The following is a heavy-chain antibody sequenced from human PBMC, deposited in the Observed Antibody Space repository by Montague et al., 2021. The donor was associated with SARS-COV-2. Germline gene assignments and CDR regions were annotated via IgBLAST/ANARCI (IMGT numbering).Heavy chain of an antibody. CDR3: ACGRITRGWLDP. CDR2: VHHSGNA. CDR1: GGSLSTPHY. D-gene: IGHD7-27*01. Sequence: SETLSLTCAVSGGSLSTPHYWSWVRQPPGKGLEWIGEVHHSGNANYNAXYNGRVTISVDKSINQFSLTLTSVTAADTAVYYCACGRITRGWLDPWGQGTLVTVSS. V-gene: IGHV4-4*02. J-gene: IGHJ5*02.